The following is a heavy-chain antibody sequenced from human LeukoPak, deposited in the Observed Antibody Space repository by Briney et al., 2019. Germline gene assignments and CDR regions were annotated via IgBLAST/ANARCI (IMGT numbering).Heavy chain of an antibody. CDR3: AREYYYDSSGYSNAFDI. CDR1: GGSISRHH. J-gene: IGHJ3*02. CDR2: IYYSGST. D-gene: IGHD3-22*01. V-gene: IGHV4-59*11. Sequence: SETLSLTCTVSGGSISRHHWSWLRQPPGKGLEWSGYIYYSGSTNYNPSLKSRVTISVYTSKNQFSLNLSSVTAADTAVYYCAREYYYDSSGYSNAFDIWGQGTMVTVSS.